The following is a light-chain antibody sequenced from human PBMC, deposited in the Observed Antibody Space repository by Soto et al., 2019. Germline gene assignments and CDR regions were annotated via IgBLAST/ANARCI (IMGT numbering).Light chain of an antibody. Sequence: EIVLTQSPVTLSVSPGERATLTFRASQSVSSTYLAWYQHRPGQAPRLLIYGASSRATGIPDRFSGSGSGTDFTLIISRLEPEDFAVYYCQQYGNSFVGFGQGTKVDIK. CDR3: QQYGNSFVG. J-gene: IGKJ1*01. CDR1: QSVSSTY. CDR2: GAS. V-gene: IGKV3-20*01.